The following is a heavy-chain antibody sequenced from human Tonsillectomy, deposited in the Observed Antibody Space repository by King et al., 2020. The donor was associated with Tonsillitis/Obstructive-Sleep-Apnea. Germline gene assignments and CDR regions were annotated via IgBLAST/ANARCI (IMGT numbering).Heavy chain of an antibody. CDR2: IIPIFHIP. V-gene: IGHV1-69*09. D-gene: IGHD3-10*01. J-gene: IGHJ6*03. CDR1: GGTFSSYA. CDR3: ARDLRESEHQFYYMDV. Sequence: AQLVQSGAEVKKPGSSVKVSCKASGGTFSSYAISWVRQAPGQGLEWMGRIIPIFHIPNYAQKFQGRVTITADKSTSTAYMELSSLRSEDTAVYYCARDLRESEHQFYYMDVWGKGTTVTVSS.